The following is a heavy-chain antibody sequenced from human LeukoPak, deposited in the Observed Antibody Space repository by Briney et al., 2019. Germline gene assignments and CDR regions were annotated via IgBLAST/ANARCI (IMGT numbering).Heavy chain of an antibody. D-gene: IGHD1-26*01. CDR3: ARESLVGATTPFDY. CDR2: INPNNGGT. CDR1: GYTFTGYY. J-gene: IGHJ4*02. Sequence: GASVKVSCKASGYTFTGYYMHWVRQAPGQGLEWMGWINPNNGGTNYAQKFQGRVTMTRDTSIGTAYMELSRLRSDDTAVYYCARESLVGATTPFDYWGQGTLVTVSS. V-gene: IGHV1-2*02.